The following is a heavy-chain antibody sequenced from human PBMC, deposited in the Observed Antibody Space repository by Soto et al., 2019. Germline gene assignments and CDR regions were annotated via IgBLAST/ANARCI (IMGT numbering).Heavy chain of an antibody. V-gene: IGHV4-39*07. CDR3: ARGRGNGYYYVDY. D-gene: IGHD3-22*01. CDR2: IYYSGST. J-gene: IGHJ4*02. CDR1: GGSISSRGYY. Sequence: SETLSLSCTVSGGSISSRGYYWGWIRQPPGKGLEWIGTIYYSGSTYYNPSLKSRVTISVDTSKNQFSLKLSSVTAADTTVYYCARGRGNGYYYVDYWGQGTLVTVSS.